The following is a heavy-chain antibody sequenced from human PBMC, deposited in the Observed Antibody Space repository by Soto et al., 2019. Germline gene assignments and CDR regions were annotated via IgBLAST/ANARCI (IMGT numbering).Heavy chain of an antibody. CDR2: ISSSRFTI. Sequence: GGSLRLSCAASGFRFSDYSMNWVRQAPGRGLEWVSYISSSRFTIHYADSVEGRFAISRDNAKNSLYLQMNSLRAEDTAVYYCARDYNDFWSGHLDYWGQGALVTVS. CDR3: ARDYNDFWSGHLDY. V-gene: IGHV3-48*01. CDR1: GFRFSDYS. D-gene: IGHD3-3*01. J-gene: IGHJ4*02.